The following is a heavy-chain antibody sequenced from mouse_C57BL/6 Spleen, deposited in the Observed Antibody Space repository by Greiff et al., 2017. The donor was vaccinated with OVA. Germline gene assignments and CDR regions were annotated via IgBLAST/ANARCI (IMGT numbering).Heavy chain of an antibody. CDR3: ARAGKGALAY. CDR1: GFTFSDYY. V-gene: IGHV5-16*01. Sequence: DVKLVESEGGLVQPGSSMKLSCTASGFTFSDYYMAWVRQVPEKGLEWVANINYDGSSTYYLDSLKSRFIISRDNAKNILYLQMSSLKSEDTATYYCARAGKGALAYWGQGTLVTVSA. CDR2: INYDGSST. D-gene: IGHD2-1*01. J-gene: IGHJ3*01.